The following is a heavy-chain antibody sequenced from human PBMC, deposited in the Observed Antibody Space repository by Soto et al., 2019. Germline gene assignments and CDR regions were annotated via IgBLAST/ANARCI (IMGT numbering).Heavy chain of an antibody. CDR2: IIPIFGTA. Sequence: ASVKVSCKASGGTFSSYAISWVRQAPGQGLEWMGGIIPIFGTANYAQKFQGRVTITADKSTSSAYMELSSLRSEDTAVYYCARDSGSYSYHYYGLDVWGQGTTVTVSS. V-gene: IGHV1-69*06. D-gene: IGHD1-26*01. CDR1: GGTFSSYA. CDR3: ARDSGSYSYHYYGLDV. J-gene: IGHJ6*02.